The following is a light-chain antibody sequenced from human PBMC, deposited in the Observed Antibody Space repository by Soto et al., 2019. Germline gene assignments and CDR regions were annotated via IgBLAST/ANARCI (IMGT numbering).Light chain of an antibody. CDR1: QSVSSTF. V-gene: IGKV3-20*01. CDR2: GAS. CDR3: QQFGSSPPYT. J-gene: IGKJ2*01. Sequence: EIVLTQSPGTRSLSPEERATLSCRAIQSVSSTFLAWYQQKPGQAPSLLTYGASSRTTDIPDMFSGSGSGTDFTLTISRLEPEDFAVYYCQQFGSSPPYTFGQGTKVEIK.